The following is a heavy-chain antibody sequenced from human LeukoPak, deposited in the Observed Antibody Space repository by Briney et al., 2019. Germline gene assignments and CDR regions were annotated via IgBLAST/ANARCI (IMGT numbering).Heavy chain of an antibody. Sequence: GGSLRLSCAASGFTLSTYAIHWVRQAPGKGLEWVALTSYGGKNTYYGDSVKGRFTISRDNSKNTVYLQVNSLKDEDTAVYYCARDSDYGGNSRLGVACWGQGTLVTVSS. D-gene: IGHD4-23*01. J-gene: IGHJ4*01. V-gene: IGHV3-30*04. CDR1: GFTLSTYA. CDR3: ARDSDYGGNSRLGVAC. CDR2: TSYGGKNT.